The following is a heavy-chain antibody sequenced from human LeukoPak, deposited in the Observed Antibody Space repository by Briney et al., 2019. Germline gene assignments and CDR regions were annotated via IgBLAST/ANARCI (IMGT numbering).Heavy chain of an antibody. CDR1: GGSISSSGYY. CDR2: IYYSGIT. J-gene: IGHJ5*02. V-gene: IGHV4-39*01. CDR3: ARKPIIWFGEFLNWFDP. Sequence: SETLSLTCTVSGGSISSSGYYWGWIRQSPGEGLEWIGNIYYSGITYYNPSLKSRVTISVDTSKNQFSVKLSSVTAADTAVYYCARKPIIWFGEFLNWFDPWGQGTLVTVSS. D-gene: IGHD3-10*01.